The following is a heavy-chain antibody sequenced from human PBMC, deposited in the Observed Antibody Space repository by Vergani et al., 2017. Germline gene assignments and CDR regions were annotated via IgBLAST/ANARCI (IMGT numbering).Heavy chain of an antibody. J-gene: IGHJ6*02. CDR2: IYTSGST. Sequence: QLQLQESGPGLVKPSETLSLTCTVSGGSISSSSYYWSWIRQPAGKGLEWIGRIYTSGSTNYNPSLQSRVTMSVDTSKNQFSLKLSSVTATDTAVYYCARDHGSSSSYYYYGMDVWGQGTTVTVSS. D-gene: IGHD6-6*01. V-gene: IGHV4-61*02. CDR3: ARDHGSSSSYYYYGMDV. CDR1: GGSISSSSYY.